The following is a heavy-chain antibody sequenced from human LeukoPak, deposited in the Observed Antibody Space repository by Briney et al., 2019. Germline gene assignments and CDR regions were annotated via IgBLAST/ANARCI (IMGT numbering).Heavy chain of an antibody. CDR3: ARDLYYGSGTPPYSFDY. CDR2: IKQDGREK. CDR1: GFTLSSYW. D-gene: IGHD3-10*01. V-gene: IGHV3-7*01. J-gene: IGHJ4*02. Sequence: GGPLTLPCAASGFTLSSYWMSWLRQAPGKGLEGVANIKQDGREKYYVDSMKGRFTISRDNAKNSLYLQMNSLRAEDTAVYYCARDLYYGSGTPPYSFDYWGQGTLVTVSS.